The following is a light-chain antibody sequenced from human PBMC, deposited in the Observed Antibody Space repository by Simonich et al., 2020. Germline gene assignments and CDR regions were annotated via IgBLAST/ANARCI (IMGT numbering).Light chain of an antibody. Sequence: EIVMTQSPATLSVSPGARATLSCRASQRVSSNLACYQQKPGQAPRLLIYGASTRATGIPARFSGSGSGTEFTLTISRLEPEDFAVYYCQQYGSSPQTFGQGTKVEIK. CDR1: QRVSSN. CDR2: GAS. J-gene: IGKJ1*01. V-gene: IGKV3-15*01. CDR3: QQYGSSPQT.